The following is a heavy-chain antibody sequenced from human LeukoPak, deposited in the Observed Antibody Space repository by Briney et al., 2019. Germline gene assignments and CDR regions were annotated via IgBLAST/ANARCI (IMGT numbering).Heavy chain of an antibody. CDR2: INEDGSEK. CDR1: GVSFSSDW. Sequence: GGSLRLSCAASGVSFSSDWMSWVRQAPGKGLEWVANINEDGSEKYYVDSVKGRFNISRDNAKNSLYLQMNSLRAEETAVYYCARDHCSSTGCYLSSHFDPWGQGTRVTVSS. D-gene: IGHD2-2*01. CDR3: ARDHCSSTGCYLSSHFDP. J-gene: IGHJ5*02. V-gene: IGHV3-7*01.